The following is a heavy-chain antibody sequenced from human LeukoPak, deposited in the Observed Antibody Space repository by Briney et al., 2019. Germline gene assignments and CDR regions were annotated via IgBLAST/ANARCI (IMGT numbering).Heavy chain of an antibody. V-gene: IGHV3-7*01. D-gene: IGHD1-26*01. CDR2: IKQDGSEK. Sequence: GGSLRLSCAASGFTFSSYWMSWVRQAPGKGLEWAANIKQDGSEKYYVDSVKGRFTISRDNAKNSLYLQMNSLRAEDTAVYYCARDGVGATFDYWGRGTLVTVSS. CDR3: ARDGVGATFDY. J-gene: IGHJ4*02. CDR1: GFTFSSYW.